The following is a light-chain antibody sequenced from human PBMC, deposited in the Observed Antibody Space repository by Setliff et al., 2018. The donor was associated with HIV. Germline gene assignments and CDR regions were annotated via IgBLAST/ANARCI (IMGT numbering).Light chain of an antibody. J-gene: IGLJ3*02. V-gene: IGLV2-11*01. Sequence: QSALTQPRSVSGSPGQSVTISCTGTNSAFGDFNYVSWYQHHPGKAPKLLIHDVTQRPSGVPDRFSGSKSGNTASLTISGLQADDEADYYCCPYGDSFTSLWVFGGGTKVTVL. CDR1: NSAFGDFNY. CDR2: DVT. CDR3: CPYGDSFTSLWV.